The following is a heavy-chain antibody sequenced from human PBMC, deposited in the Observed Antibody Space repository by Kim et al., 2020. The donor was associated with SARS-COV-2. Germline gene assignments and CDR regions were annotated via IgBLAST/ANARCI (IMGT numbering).Heavy chain of an antibody. CDR1: GFTFSSYS. V-gene: IGHV3-21*04. CDR3: ARGESFGELPDS. CDR2: ISSSSSYI. D-gene: IGHD1-26*01. Sequence: GGSLRLSCAASGFTFSSYSMNWVRQAPGKGLEWVSSISSSSSYIYYADSVKGRFTISRDNAKNSLYLQMNSLRAEDTAVYYCARGESFGELPDSWGQGTLVTVSS. J-gene: IGHJ4*02.